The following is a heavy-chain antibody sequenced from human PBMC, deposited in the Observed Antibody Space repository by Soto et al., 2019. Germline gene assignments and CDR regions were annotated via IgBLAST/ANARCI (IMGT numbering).Heavy chain of an antibody. CDR2: ISGSGYST. D-gene: IGHD3-22*01. V-gene: IGHV3-23*01. Sequence: EVQLLESGGDLVQPGGSLRLSCAASGFTFSSYAMSWVRQAPGKGLEWVSVISGSGYSTYYADSVKGRFTISRDNSKNTLYLQMDSLRAEDTAVYYCAKDGKGSGYYYVGAFDIWGQGTMVTVSS. J-gene: IGHJ3*02. CDR1: GFTFSSYA. CDR3: AKDGKGSGYYYVGAFDI.